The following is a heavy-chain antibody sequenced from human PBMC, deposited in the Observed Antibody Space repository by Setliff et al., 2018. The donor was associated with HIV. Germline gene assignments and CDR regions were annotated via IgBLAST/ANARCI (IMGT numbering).Heavy chain of an antibody. CDR1: GFSFGDAW. CDR3: ATVERGVDDYGDYLSYGGYMDV. V-gene: IGHV3-15*01. J-gene: IGHJ6*03. CDR2: IKSKSDGETT. Sequence: PGGSLRLSCAASGFSFGDAWMTWVRQAPGKGLEWVGRIKSKSDGETTDYAALVEGKFTISRDDAKSSVYLQINSLRTEDTAVYYCATVERGVDDYGDYLSYGGYMDVWGKGTTVTVSS. D-gene: IGHD4-17*01.